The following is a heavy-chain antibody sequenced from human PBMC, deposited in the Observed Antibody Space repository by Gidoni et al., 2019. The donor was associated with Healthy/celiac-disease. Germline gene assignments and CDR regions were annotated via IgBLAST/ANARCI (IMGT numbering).Heavy chain of an antibody. Sequence: EVQLVQSGAEVKQPGESLKISCKGSGYSFTSYWIGWVRQLPGKGLEWVGIIYPGDSATRYSPSFQGQVTISADKSIRTAYLQWSSLKASDTAMYYCARYPARRVVPSYYGMDVWGQGTTVTVSS. D-gene: IGHD2-15*01. J-gene: IGHJ6*02. CDR2: IYPGDSAT. CDR3: ARYPARRVVPSYYGMDV. CDR1: GYSFTSYW. V-gene: IGHV5-51*01.